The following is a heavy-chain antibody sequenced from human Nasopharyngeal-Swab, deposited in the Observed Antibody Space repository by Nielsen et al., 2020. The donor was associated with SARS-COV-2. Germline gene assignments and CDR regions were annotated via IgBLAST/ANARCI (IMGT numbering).Heavy chain of an antibody. J-gene: IGHJ4*02. Sequence: GESLKISCAASGFIFSSYGMHWVRQAPGKGLEWVAVIWYDGSNKYYADSVKGRFTISRDNSKNTLYLQMNSLRAEDTAVYYCTTGVLWFGELSDYWGQGTLVTVSS. CDR2: IWYDGSNK. D-gene: IGHD3-10*01. CDR1: GFIFSSYG. V-gene: IGHV3-33*01. CDR3: TTGVLWFGELSDY.